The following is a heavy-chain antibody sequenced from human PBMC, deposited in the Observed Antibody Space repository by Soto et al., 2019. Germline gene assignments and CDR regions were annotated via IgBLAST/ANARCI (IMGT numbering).Heavy chain of an antibody. CDR3: ARRAARALRQFDY. J-gene: IGHJ4*02. CDR2: IYYSGST. Sequence: PSETLSLTCTVSGGSISDSNYYWNWIRHPPGKGLEWIGGIYYSGSTYYNPSLNSRVTMSVDTSKNQFSLKLSSVTAADTAVYYCARRAARALRQFDYWGQGTLVTVSS. CDR1: GGSISDSNYY. D-gene: IGHD6-6*01. V-gene: IGHV4-39*01.